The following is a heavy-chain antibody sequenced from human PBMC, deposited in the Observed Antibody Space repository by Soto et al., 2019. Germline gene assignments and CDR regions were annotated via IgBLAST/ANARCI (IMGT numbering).Heavy chain of an antibody. D-gene: IGHD3-3*01. Sequence: SETLSLTCAVYGGSFSGYFWNWIRQTPGKGLEWIGKVNHNGRNNYNPSLKSRVTISLDMSKNQVSLKLTSVTAADTAVYYCARLAIFGVVTPESYYGMDVWGQGTTVTVSS. J-gene: IGHJ6*02. CDR1: GGSFSGYF. CDR2: VNHNGRN. V-gene: IGHV4-34*01. CDR3: ARLAIFGVVTPESYYGMDV.